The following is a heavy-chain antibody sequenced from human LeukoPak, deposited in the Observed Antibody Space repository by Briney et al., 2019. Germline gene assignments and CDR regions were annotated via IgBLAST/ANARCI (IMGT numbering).Heavy chain of an antibody. CDR3: ARAGQYRFDY. D-gene: IGHD2-2*01. CDR2: INTDASST. J-gene: IGHJ4*02. Sequence: GGSLRLSCAPSGFTFSNYWLNWVRQAPGKGLVWVSRINTDASSTSYADSVKGRFTISRDNAKNTLYLQMNTLRAEDTAVYYCARAGQYRFDYWGQGTLVTVSS. CDR1: GFTFSNYW. V-gene: IGHV3-74*01.